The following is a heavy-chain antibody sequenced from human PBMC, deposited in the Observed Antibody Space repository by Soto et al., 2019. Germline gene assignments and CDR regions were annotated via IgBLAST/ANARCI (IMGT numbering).Heavy chain of an antibody. CDR3: ASGDCGGDCPIDY. CDR2: IYYSGST. CDR1: GGSISSYY. Sequence: SETLSLTCTVSGGSISSYYWSWIRQPPGKGLEWIGYIYYSGSTNYNPSLKSRVTISVDTSKNQFSLKLSSVTAADTAVYYCASGDCGGDCPIDYWGQGTLVTVS. V-gene: IGHV4-59*01. J-gene: IGHJ4*02. D-gene: IGHD2-21*02.